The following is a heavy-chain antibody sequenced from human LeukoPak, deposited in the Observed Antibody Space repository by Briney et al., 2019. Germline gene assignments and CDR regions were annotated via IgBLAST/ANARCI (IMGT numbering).Heavy chain of an antibody. J-gene: IGHJ6*02. D-gene: IGHD6-19*01. V-gene: IGHV4-30-4*01. Sequence: SETLSLTCTVSGGSISSGDYYWSWIRQPPGKGLEWIVYIYYSGSTYYNPSLKSRVTISVDTSKNQFSLKLSSVTAADTAVYYCARALSGYSSGWYDPSNYYYYGMDVWGQGTTVTVSS. CDR3: ARALSGYSSGWYDPSNYYYYGMDV. CDR2: IYYSGST. CDR1: GGSISSGDYY.